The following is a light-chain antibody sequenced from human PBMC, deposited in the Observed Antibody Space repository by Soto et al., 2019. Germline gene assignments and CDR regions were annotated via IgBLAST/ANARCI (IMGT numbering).Light chain of an antibody. CDR3: QQYNIWPLT. Sequence: EIVMTQSPATLSVSPGERATLSCRASQIISGNLAWFQQKPGQAPRLLIYGASTRAAGFPARFSGSGSGTEFTLTISSLQSEDIAVYYCQQYNIWPLTFGPGTKVDI. V-gene: IGKV3-15*01. J-gene: IGKJ3*01. CDR1: QIISGN. CDR2: GAS.